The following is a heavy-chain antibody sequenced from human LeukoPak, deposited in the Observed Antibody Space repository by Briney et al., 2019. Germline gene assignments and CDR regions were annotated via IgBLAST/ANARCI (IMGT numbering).Heavy chain of an antibody. CDR2: ISGDGGNT. J-gene: IGHJ4*02. CDR1: GFSFSNCA. V-gene: IGHV3-23*01. D-gene: IGHD3-16*01. Sequence: GGSLRLSCAASGFSFSNCAMNWFRQAPGKGLEWVSTISGDGGNTYYADSVKGRFTISRDNSKNSLYLQMNSLRAEDTAVYYCTKDVVMFDYWGQGTLVTVSS. CDR3: TKDVVMFDY.